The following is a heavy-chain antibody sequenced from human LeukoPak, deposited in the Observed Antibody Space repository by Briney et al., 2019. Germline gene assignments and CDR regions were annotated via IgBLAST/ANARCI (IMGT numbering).Heavy chain of an antibody. CDR1: GYTFKTSD. D-gene: IGHD1-26*01. J-gene: IGHJ6*02. Sequence: SVKVSCKASGYTFKTSDINWVRQPTGQGLEWMGWMNPTRGNTGYAQKFQSRVTMTRNTSISTADMELSSLRSEDTAVYYCARRGAAYYYGMDVWGQGTTVTVSS. CDR2: MNPTRGNT. V-gene: IGHV1-8*01. CDR3: ARRGAAYYYGMDV.